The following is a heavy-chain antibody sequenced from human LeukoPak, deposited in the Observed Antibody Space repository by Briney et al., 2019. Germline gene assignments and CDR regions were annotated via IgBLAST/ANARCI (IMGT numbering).Heavy chain of an antibody. CDR2: IYYSGST. Sequence: SETLSLTCTVSGGSISSNNYYWGWVRQPPGKGLEWIGSIYYSGSTYYNPSLKSRDTISLDTSKNLFSLRLSSVTAADTAVYYCATHVRGTGTTRWFDPWGQGTLVTVSS. D-gene: IGHD1-14*01. CDR3: ATHVRGTGTTRWFDP. CDR1: GGSISSNNYY. V-gene: IGHV4-39*01. J-gene: IGHJ5*02.